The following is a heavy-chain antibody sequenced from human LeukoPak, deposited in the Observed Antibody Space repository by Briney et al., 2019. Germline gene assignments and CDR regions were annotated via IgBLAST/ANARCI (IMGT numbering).Heavy chain of an antibody. Sequence: PGGSLRLSCAASGFTFSSYWVSWVRQAPGKGLEWVADIKKDGSEKYYVDSVKGRFTISRDNAKNSLYLQMNSLRAEDTAVYYCAKTIAVAGGFDYWGQGTLVTVSS. J-gene: IGHJ4*02. V-gene: IGHV3-7*01. D-gene: IGHD6-19*01. CDR3: AKTIAVAGGFDY. CDR2: IKKDGSEK. CDR1: GFTFSSYW.